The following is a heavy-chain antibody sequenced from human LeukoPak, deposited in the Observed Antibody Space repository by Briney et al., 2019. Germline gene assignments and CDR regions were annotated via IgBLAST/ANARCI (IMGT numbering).Heavy chain of an antibody. CDR2: IYYSGST. Sequence: PSETLSLTCTVSGDSISNYYWSWIRQPPGKGLEWIGYIYYSGSTDYNPSLKSRVTISVDTSKNSVSLKLNSVTAADTAVYYCARGYYDSSGYYAPLSWFDPWGQGTLVTVSS. D-gene: IGHD3-22*01. V-gene: IGHV4-59*01. J-gene: IGHJ5*02. CDR1: GDSISNYY. CDR3: ARGYYDSSGYYAPLSWFDP.